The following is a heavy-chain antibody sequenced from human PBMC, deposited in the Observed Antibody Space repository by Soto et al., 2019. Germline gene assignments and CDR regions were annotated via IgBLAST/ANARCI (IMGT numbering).Heavy chain of an antibody. D-gene: IGHD6-13*01. V-gene: IGHV1-8*01. CDR1: GYTFTSYD. Sequence: ASVKVSCKASGYTFTSYDINWVLQATGQGLEWMGWMNPNSGNTGYAQKFQGRVTMTRNTSISTAYIELSSLRSEDTAVYYCARGSVRAAIAAAGTGWFDPWGQGTLVTVSS. CDR3: ARGSVRAAIAAAGTGWFDP. J-gene: IGHJ5*02. CDR2: MNPNSGNT.